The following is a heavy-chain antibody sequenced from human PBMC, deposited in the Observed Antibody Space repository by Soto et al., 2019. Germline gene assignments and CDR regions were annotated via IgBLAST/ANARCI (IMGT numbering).Heavy chain of an antibody. V-gene: IGHV4-31*03. CDR3: ARGVAVHKWTLVVVDAIDV. J-gene: IGHJ6*02. CDR2: IYNSGST. Sequence: QVQLQESGPGLVKPSQTLSFTCTVSGGSMSSDDSYWSWIRQHPGKGLEWIGYIYNSGSTSYNPSLKGRVSISVDTSKNQFSLRLSSVTAADTAVYYCARGVAVHKWTLVVVDAIDVWGQGTLVSVSS. D-gene: IGHD3-22*01. CDR1: GGSMSSDDSY.